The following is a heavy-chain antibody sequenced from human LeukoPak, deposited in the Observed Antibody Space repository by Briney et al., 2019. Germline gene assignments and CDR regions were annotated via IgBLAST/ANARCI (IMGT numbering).Heavy chain of an antibody. CDR3: ARVYSGSSPYFDY. CDR2: IIPIFGTA. Sequence: ASVKVSCKASGGTFSSYAISWVRQAPGQGLEWMGRIIPIFGTANYAQKFQGRVTITTDESTSTAYMELSSLRSEDTAVYYCARVYSGSSPYFDYWGQGTLVTVSS. CDR1: GGTFSSYA. J-gene: IGHJ4*02. V-gene: IGHV1-69*05. D-gene: IGHD1-26*01.